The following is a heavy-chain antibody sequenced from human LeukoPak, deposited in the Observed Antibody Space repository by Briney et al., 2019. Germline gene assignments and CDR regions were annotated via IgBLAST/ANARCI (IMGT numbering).Heavy chain of an antibody. Sequence: SETLSLTCTVSGGSISSGDYHWSWIRQPPGKGLEWIGYIYYSGSTYYNPSLKSRVTISVDTSKNQFSLKLSSVTAADTAVYYCARVPTFWYSGSYYFDYWGQGTLVTVSS. CDR1: GGSISSGDYH. CDR2: IYYSGST. D-gene: IGHD1-26*01. J-gene: IGHJ4*02. CDR3: ARVPTFWYSGSYYFDY. V-gene: IGHV4-30-4*01.